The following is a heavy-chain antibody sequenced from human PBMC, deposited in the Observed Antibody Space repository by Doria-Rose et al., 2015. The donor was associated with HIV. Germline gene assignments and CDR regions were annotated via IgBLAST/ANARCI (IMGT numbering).Heavy chain of an antibody. CDR3: ARIKSSRWYHKYYFDF. CDR2: IFSDDER. J-gene: IGHJ4*02. D-gene: IGHD6-13*01. V-gene: IGHV2-26*01. CDR1: GVSLSSPGMG. Sequence: QVQLVQSGPVLVRPTETLTLTCTVSGVSLSSPGMGVSWIRQPPGKALEWLANIFSDDERFYKTSLNSRLTISRGTSKSQVVLTMTDMDPVDTATYYCARIKSSRWYHKYYFDFWGQGTLVIVSA.